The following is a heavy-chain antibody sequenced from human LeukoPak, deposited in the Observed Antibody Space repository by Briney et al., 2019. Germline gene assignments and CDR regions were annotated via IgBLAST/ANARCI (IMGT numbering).Heavy chain of an antibody. CDR3: ARARVAAVGGDYYYYYGMDV. Sequence: SQTLSLTCAISGDNVSTNSAAWNWIRQSPSRGLEWLGRTYYRSKWYNDYAIPVRSRITINPDTSKNQFSLQLTSVTPEDAAVYYCARARVAAVGGDYYYYYGMDVWGHGTTVTVSS. V-gene: IGHV6-1*01. D-gene: IGHD6-25*01. J-gene: IGHJ6*02. CDR1: GDNVSTNSAA. CDR2: TYYRSKWYN.